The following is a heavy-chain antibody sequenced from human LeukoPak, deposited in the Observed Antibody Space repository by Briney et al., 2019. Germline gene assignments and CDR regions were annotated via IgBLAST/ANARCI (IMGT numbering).Heavy chain of an antibody. Sequence: SGPTLLNPTETLTLTCTFSGFSLNTGDVGVGWIRQPPGKALEWLALISRDDDQRYSPSLRNRLTITKNTSNNQVVLTLTHMDPVDTATYYCAHTGSPHGEDWFDPWGQGTLVTVSS. J-gene: IGHJ5*02. D-gene: IGHD3-10*01. CDR3: AHTGSPHGEDWFDP. CDR1: GFSLNTGDVG. CDR2: ISRDDDQ. V-gene: IGHV2-5*02.